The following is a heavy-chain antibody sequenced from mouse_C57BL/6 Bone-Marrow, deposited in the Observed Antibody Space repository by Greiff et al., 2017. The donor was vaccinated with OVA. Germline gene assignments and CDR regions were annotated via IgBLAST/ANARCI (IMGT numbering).Heavy chain of an antibody. CDR2: IDPENGDT. J-gene: IGHJ3*01. CDR3: TTYYSNYVAWFAY. Sequence: VQLQQSGAELVRPGASVKLSCTASGFNIKDYYMHWVKQRPEQGLEWIGWIDPENGDTEYASKFQGKATITADTSSNTAYLQLSSLTSEDTAVYYCTTYYSNYVAWFAYWGQGTLVTVSA. CDR1: GFNIKDYY. V-gene: IGHV14-4*01. D-gene: IGHD2-5*01.